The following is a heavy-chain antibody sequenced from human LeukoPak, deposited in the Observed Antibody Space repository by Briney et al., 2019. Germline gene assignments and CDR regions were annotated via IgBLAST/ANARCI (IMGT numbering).Heavy chain of an antibody. V-gene: IGHV4-4*09. J-gene: IGHJ6*03. D-gene: IGHD3-3*01. CDR1: GGSISSYY. CDR3: AIRYYDFWSGREYYMDV. Sequence: SSETLSLTCTVSGGSISSYYWSWIRQPPGKGLEWIGYIYTSGSTNYNPSLKSRVTMSVDTSKNQFSLKLSSVTAADTAVYYCAIRYYDFWSGREYYMDVWGKGTTVTVSS. CDR2: IYTSGST.